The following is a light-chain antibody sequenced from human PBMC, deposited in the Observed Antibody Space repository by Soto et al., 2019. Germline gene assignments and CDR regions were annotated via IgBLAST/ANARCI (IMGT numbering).Light chain of an antibody. CDR1: SSNIGPNS. Sequence: QSVLTQPPSASGAPGQRVAISCSGSSSNIGPNSVNWYQQLPGTAPKLLIYSSNQRPSGVPDRFSGSKSGTSGSLAISGLQSDDEADYYCAAWDDTLNGPVFGGRTKLTVL. CDR3: AAWDDTLNGPV. CDR2: SSN. V-gene: IGLV1-44*01. J-gene: IGLJ2*01.